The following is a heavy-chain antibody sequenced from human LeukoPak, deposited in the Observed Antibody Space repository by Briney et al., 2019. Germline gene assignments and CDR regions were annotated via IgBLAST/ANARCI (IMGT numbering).Heavy chain of an antibody. CDR2: ITGSGGST. V-gene: IGHV3-23*01. CDR1: GFTFSHYA. CDR3: AKDLWTSSSGYYYYMDV. Sequence: GGSLRLSCAASGFTFSHYAMSWVRQTPRKGLEWVSTITGSGGSTYYVDSVKGRFTISRDNSKDTLYLQVSSLRAEDTAVYYCAKDLWTSSSGYYYYMDVWGKGTTVTVSS. D-gene: IGHD3/OR15-3a*01. J-gene: IGHJ6*03.